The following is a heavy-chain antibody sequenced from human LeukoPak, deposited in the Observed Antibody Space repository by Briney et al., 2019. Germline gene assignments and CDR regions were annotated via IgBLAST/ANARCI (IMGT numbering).Heavy chain of an antibody. Sequence: PGGSLSLSCAASGFTVITNYVSWGRQAPGKGLEWVSVIYRSGSTYYADSVKGRFTISRDNSKNTLYLQMNRLRAEDTAVYYCARDSGHDAFDIWGQGTMVTVSS. CDR2: IYRSGST. J-gene: IGHJ3*02. CDR1: GFTVITNY. V-gene: IGHV3-53*01. CDR3: ARDSGHDAFDI.